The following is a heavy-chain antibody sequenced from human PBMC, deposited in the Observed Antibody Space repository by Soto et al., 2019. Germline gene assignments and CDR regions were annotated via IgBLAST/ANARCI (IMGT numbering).Heavy chain of an antibody. CDR2: INPGNGNT. D-gene: IGHD6-19*01. J-gene: IGHJ4*02. CDR1: GNPFPAYA. Sequence: QVQLVQSGAEEKKPGASVKVSCKASGNPFPAYAMHWVPRAPEQRLAGLGWINPGNGNTKYSQKSKGRVTITRDTSASAAYMELSSLSSEDTAVYYCARAVAVAADFDYWGQGTLVTVSS. V-gene: IGHV1-3*05. CDR3: ARAVAVAADFDY.